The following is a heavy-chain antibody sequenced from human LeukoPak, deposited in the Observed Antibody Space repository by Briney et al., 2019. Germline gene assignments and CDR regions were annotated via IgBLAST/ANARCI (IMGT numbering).Heavy chain of an antibody. Sequence: GGSLRLSCVASGFPFSSYWMTWVRQAPGKGLEWVANIKQDGSKKSYVDSVKGRFTISRDNAKDSLYLQMNSLRAEDTAIYYCTRVGYIDEGIDYWGQGTLVTVSS. J-gene: IGHJ4*02. CDR1: GFPFSSYW. CDR3: TRVGYIDEGIDY. CDR2: IKQDGSKK. V-gene: IGHV3-7*04. D-gene: IGHD5-24*01.